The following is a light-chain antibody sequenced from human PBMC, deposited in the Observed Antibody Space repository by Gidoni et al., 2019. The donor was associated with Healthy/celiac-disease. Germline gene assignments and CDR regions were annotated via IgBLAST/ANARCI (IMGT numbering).Light chain of an antibody. CDR1: QRVSSN. CDR3: QQYNNWPPWT. J-gene: IGKJ1*01. Sequence: EIVMTQSPATLSVSPGERATLSCRASQRVSSNLAWYQQKPDQAPRLLIYGASTRATGIPARFSGSGSGTEFTLTIRSLQSEDFAVYYCQQYNNWPPWTFGQGTKVEIK. V-gene: IGKV3-15*01. CDR2: GAS.